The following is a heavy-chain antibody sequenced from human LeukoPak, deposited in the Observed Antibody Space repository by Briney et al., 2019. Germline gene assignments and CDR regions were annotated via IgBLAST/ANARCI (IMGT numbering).Heavy chain of an antibody. D-gene: IGHD5-24*01. V-gene: IGHV5-51*04. CDR3: ARGSAEGYKEQPATSLDY. CDR1: GYSVTSYW. Sequence: GESLKISCKGSGYSVTSYWIGWVRQMPGKGLEWMGISYPGDSDTRYSPSFQGQVTISADKPLSTTYLQWSSLKASDTAMYYCARGSAEGYKEQPATSLDYWGQGTLVTVSS. CDR2: SYPGDSDT. J-gene: IGHJ4*02.